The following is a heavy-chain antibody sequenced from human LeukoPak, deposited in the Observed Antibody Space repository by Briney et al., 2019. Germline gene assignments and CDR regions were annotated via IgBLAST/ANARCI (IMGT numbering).Heavy chain of an antibody. J-gene: IGHJ6*03. CDR2: IRYDGSNK. V-gene: IGHV3-30*02. D-gene: IGHD3-16*01. CDR1: GFSFSSYG. CDR3: ARVKDPGGYYYYYYMDV. Sequence: PGGSLRLSCAASGFSFSSYGMYWVRQAPGKGLEWVAFIRYDGSNKYYADSVKGRFTISRDNSKNTLYLQMNSLRVEDTAVYYCARVKDPGGYYYYYYMDVWGKGTTVTVSS.